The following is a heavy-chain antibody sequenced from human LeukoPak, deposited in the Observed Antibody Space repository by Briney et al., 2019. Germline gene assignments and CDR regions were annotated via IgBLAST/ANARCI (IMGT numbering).Heavy chain of an antibody. CDR2: IYPGDSDT. D-gene: IGHD6-13*01. CDR3: ARQIGSAAVDY. V-gene: IGHV5-51*01. J-gene: IGHJ4*02. Sequence: GESLKISCNGSGYIFTTYSIGCVRQMPGKGLEWMAIIYPGDSDTRYSPSFQGQVTISADKSITTAYLQWSSLKASDTAMYYCARQIGSAAVDYWGQGTLVTVSS. CDR1: GYIFTTYS.